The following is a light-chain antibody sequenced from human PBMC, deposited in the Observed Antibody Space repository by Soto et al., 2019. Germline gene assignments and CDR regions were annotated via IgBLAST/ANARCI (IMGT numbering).Light chain of an antibody. CDR2: EVS. CDR1: SSDVGGYNY. J-gene: IGLJ1*01. V-gene: IGLV2-14*01. CDR3: SSYTSSSTPFYV. Sequence: QSALTQPASVSGSPGQSITISCAGTSSDVGGYNYVSWYQQHPGKAPKLMIYEVSNRPSGVSNRFSGSKSGNTASLTISGLQAEDEAEYYCSSYTSSSTPFYVFGTGTKGTVL.